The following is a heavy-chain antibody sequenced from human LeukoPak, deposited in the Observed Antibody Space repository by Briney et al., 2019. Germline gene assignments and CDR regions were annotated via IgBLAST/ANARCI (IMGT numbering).Heavy chain of an antibody. Sequence: GGSLRLSCAASGFTFSSYEMNWVRQAPGKGLEWVSGINWNGGSTGYADSVKGRFTISRDNAKNSLYLQMNSLRAEDTALYYCARWGASGSPYSYYYYYYMDVWGKGTTVTVSS. CDR2: INWNGGST. J-gene: IGHJ6*03. CDR1: GFTFSSYE. CDR3: ARWGASGSPYSYYYYYYMDV. V-gene: IGHV3-20*04. D-gene: IGHD3-10*01.